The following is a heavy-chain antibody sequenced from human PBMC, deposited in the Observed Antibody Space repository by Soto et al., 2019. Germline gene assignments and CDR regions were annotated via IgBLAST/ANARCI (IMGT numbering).Heavy chain of an antibody. J-gene: IGHJ4*02. CDR2: ISSSSSTI. CDR1: GFTFSSYS. Sequence: GGSLRLSCAASGFTFSSYSMNWVRQAPGKGLEWVSYISSSSSTIYYADSVKGRFTISRDNAKNSLYLQMNSLRAEDTAVYYCARDTWWYHAQNIYFDYWGQGTLVTVSS. V-gene: IGHV3-48*01. CDR3: ARDTWWYHAQNIYFDY. D-gene: IGHD2-15*01.